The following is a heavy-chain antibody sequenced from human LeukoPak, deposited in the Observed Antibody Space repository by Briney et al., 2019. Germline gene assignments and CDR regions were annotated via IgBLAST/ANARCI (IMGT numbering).Heavy chain of an antibody. Sequence: PSEALSLTCTVSGGSISSSSYYWGWIPQPPGKGLVGIGNIHYSGSTYYNPSLKSRVTISVDTSKNQFSLKLSSVTAADTAVYYCASGPAEYYDILTGYYYNWFDPWGQGTLVTVSS. CDR2: IHYSGST. D-gene: IGHD3-9*01. CDR3: ASGPAEYYDILTGYYYNWFDP. CDR1: GGSISSSSYY. J-gene: IGHJ5*02. V-gene: IGHV4-39*01.